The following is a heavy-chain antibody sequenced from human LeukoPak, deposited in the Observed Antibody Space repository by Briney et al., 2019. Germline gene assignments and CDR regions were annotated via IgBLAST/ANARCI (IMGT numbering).Heavy chain of an antibody. D-gene: IGHD2-8*01. CDR1: GGSISSYY. CDR2: IYYSGST. J-gene: IGHJ5*02. V-gene: IGHV4-59*01. Sequence: SETLSLTCTVSGGSISSYYWSWIRQPPGKGLGWIGYIYYSGSTNYNPSLKSRLTISLDTSKNQFSLNLSSVTAADTAVYYCAREGDKYANWFDTWGQGTLVTVSS. CDR3: AREGDKYANWFDT.